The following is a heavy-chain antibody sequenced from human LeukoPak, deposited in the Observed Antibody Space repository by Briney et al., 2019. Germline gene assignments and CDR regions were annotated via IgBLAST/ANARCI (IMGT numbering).Heavy chain of an antibody. Sequence: GGSLRLSCAASGFTFSGSAMHWVRQASGKGLEWVGRIRSKANSYATAYGASVKGRFTISRDDSKNTAYLQMNSLKTEDTSIYSCNREGIWFGDQGFGWGQGTLVTVSS. CDR3: NREGIWFGDQGFG. J-gene: IGHJ4*02. D-gene: IGHD3-10*01. V-gene: IGHV3-73*01. CDR2: IRSKANSYAT. CDR1: GFTFSGSA.